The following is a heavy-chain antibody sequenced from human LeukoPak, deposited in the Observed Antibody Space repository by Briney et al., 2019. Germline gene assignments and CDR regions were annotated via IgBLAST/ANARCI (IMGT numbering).Heavy chain of an antibody. CDR1: GFTFKNHW. Sequence: PGGSLRLSCVGSGFTFKNHWMVWVRQAPGKGLEWVVNMKQDGSEQYYGDSVRGRFTVSRDNAKNSLYLQMNSLRVADTAVYYCARDADWASDYWGQGTLVTVSS. V-gene: IGHV3-7*01. CDR3: ARDADWASDY. CDR2: MKQDGSEQ. D-gene: IGHD3/OR15-3a*01. J-gene: IGHJ4*02.